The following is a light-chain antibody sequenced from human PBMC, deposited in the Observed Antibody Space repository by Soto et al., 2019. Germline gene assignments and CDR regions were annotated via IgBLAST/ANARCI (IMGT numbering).Light chain of an antibody. J-gene: IGKJ5*01. V-gene: IGKV1-12*01. Sequence: DIQMTQSPSSVTASVGARVTITCRASQDIITWLAWYQQKPGKAPNILIYTASNLQSGVPSRFSGSGSGTDFTLTVSSLQPEDFATYYCHQSYDIPTFGQGTRLEI. CDR3: HQSYDIPT. CDR1: QDIITW. CDR2: TAS.